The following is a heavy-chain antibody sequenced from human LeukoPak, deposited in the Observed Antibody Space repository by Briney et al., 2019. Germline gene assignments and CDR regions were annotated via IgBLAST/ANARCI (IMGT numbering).Heavy chain of an antibody. Sequence: PGGSLRLSCAASGFTFSSYGMHWVRQAPGKGLEWVAVISYDGSNKYYADSVKGRFTISRDNSKNTLYLQMNSLRAEDTAVYYCATQLGYYYDSSLRRYYFDYWGQGTLVTVSS. CDR3: ATQLGYYYDSSLRRYYFDY. CDR2: ISYDGSNK. J-gene: IGHJ4*02. CDR1: GFTFSSYG. V-gene: IGHV3-30*03. D-gene: IGHD3-22*01.